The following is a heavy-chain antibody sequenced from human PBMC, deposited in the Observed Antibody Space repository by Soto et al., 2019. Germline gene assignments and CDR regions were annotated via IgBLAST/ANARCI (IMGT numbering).Heavy chain of an antibody. CDR3: ARDLAQQQLAYAFDI. CDR1: GGTFSSYT. J-gene: IGHJ3*02. CDR2: IIPILGIA. D-gene: IGHD6-13*01. Sequence: QVQLVQSGAEVKKPGSSVKVSCKASGGTFSSYTISWVRQAPGQGLEWMGRIIPILGIANYAQKFQGRVTITADKSTSTAYMELNSLRSEDTAVYYCARDLAQQQLAYAFDIWGQGTMVTVSS. V-gene: IGHV1-69*08.